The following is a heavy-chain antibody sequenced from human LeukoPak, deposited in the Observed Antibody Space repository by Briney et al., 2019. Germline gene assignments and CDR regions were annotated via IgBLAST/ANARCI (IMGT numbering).Heavy chain of an antibody. V-gene: IGHV4-61*02. CDR2: IYTSGST. Sequence: SQTLSLTCTVSGGSISSGSYYWSWIRQPAGKGLEWIGRIYTSGSTNYNPSLKSRVTISVDTSKNQFSLKLSSVTAADTAVYYCARGKYLGAYYFDYWGQGTLVTVSS. J-gene: IGHJ4*02. CDR1: GGSISSGSYY. D-gene: IGHD3-10*01. CDR3: ARGKYLGAYYFDY.